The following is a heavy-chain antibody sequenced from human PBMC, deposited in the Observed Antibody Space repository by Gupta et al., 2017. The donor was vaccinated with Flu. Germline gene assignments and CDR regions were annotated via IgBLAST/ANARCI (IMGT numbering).Heavy chain of an antibody. J-gene: IGHJ4*02. V-gene: IGHV1-69*06. CDR2: IIPIFGTA. Sequence: GQGLEWMGGIIPIFGTANYAQKFQGRVTITADKSTSTAYMELSSLRSEDTAVYYCARDYCDSSGYYPSYFDYWGQGTLVTVSS. D-gene: IGHD3-22*01. CDR3: ARDYCDSSGYYPSYFDY.